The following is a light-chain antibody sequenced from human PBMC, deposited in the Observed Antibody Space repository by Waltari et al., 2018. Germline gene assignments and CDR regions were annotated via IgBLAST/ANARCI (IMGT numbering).Light chain of an antibody. J-gene: IGLJ2*01. V-gene: IGLV3-19*01. CDR3: NSRDTNDKHVV. CDR1: SLRNYY. Sequence: SSELTQDPAVSVALGQTVRITCHGDSLRNYYASWYQQKPGQAPQLVIYGRNNRPAGIPDRCAGYISGDTASLTITGAQAEDEADYYCNSRDTNDKHVVFGGGTKLTV. CDR2: GRN.